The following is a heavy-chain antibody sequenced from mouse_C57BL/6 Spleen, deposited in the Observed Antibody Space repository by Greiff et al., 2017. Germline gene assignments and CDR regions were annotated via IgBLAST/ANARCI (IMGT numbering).Heavy chain of an antibody. CDR3: ARKGSDGYYEYWYFDV. CDR2: INPSSGYT. V-gene: IGHV1-7*01. Sequence: QVQLQQSGAELAKPGASVKLSCKASGYTFTSYWMHWVKQRPGQGLEWIGYINPSSGYTKYNQKFKDKATLPADKSSSTAYMQLSSLTYEDSAVYYCARKGSDGYYEYWYFDVWGTGTTVTVSS. CDR1: GYTFTSYW. D-gene: IGHD2-3*01. J-gene: IGHJ1*03.